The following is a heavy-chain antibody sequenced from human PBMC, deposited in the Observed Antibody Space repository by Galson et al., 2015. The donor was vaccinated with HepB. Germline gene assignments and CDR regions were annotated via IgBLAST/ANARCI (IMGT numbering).Heavy chain of an antibody. CDR2: MRQDGNEK. D-gene: IGHD3-9*01. V-gene: IGHV3-7*01. CDR3: ARDPNGDFDWLRYFDY. CDR1: GFTFSSYW. Sequence: SLRLSCAASGFTFSSYWMSWVRQAPGKGLEWVANMRQDGNEKYYVDSVKGRFTISRDNAKNSLYLQMNSLRAEDTAVYYCARDPNGDFDWLRYFDYWGQGTLVTVSS. J-gene: IGHJ4*02.